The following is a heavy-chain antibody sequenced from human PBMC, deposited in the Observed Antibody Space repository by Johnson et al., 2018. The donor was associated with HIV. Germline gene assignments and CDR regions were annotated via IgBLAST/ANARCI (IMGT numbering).Heavy chain of an antibody. CDR1: GFNLSNYG. CDR3: ATCGGDCSDAFDI. V-gene: IGHV3-30*02. J-gene: IGHJ3*02. Sequence: QVQLVESGGGVVQPGGSLRLSCVASGFNLSNYGIHWVRQSTGKGLQWVAFVRFDERNEYYADSVKGRFTISRDNSKNTLYLQMNSLRAEDTAVYYCATCGGDCSDAFDIWGQGTMVTVSS. D-gene: IGHD2-21*02. CDR2: VRFDERNE.